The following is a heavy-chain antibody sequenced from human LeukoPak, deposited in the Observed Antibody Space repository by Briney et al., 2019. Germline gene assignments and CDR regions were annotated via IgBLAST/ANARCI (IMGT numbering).Heavy chain of an antibody. V-gene: IGHV1-2*06. J-gene: IGHJ4*02. CDR3: ASAVATPDPTFDY. Sequence: ASVKVSCKASGYTFTSYYMHWVRQAPGQGLEWMGRINPHSGVTNYAQSFQGRITMTRDTSISTAYMELSSLRSDDTAVYYCASAVATPDPTFDYWGRGTLVTVSS. CDR1: GYTFTSYY. CDR2: INPHSGVT. D-gene: IGHD5-12*01.